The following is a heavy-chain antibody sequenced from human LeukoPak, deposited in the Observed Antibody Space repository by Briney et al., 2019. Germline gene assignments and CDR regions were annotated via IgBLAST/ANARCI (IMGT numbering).Heavy chain of an antibody. CDR3: AKGRYYGSGSYNDY. CDR2: IRYDGSNK. Sequence: GGSLRLSCAASGFTFSSYGMHWVRQAPGKGLEWVAFIRYDGSNKYYADSVKGRFTISRDNSKNTLYLQMNSLRAEDTAVYYCAKGRYYGSGSYNDYWGQGTLVTVSS. V-gene: IGHV3-30*02. D-gene: IGHD3-10*01. CDR1: GFTFSSYG. J-gene: IGHJ4*02.